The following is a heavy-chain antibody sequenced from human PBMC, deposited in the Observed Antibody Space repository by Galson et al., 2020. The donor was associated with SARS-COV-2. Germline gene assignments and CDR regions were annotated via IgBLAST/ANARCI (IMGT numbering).Heavy chain of an antibody. D-gene: IGHD2-15*01. V-gene: IGHV4-34*01. CDR2: INHSGST. J-gene: IGHJ4*02. Sequence: SETLSLTCAVYGGSFSGYYWSWIRQPPGKGLEWIGEINHSGSTNYNPSLKSRVTISVDTSKNQFSLKLSSVTAADTAVYYCARVEMGESNAAPAEIAFDYWGQGTLVTVSS. CDR1: GGSFSGYY. CDR3: ARVEMGESNAAPAEIAFDY.